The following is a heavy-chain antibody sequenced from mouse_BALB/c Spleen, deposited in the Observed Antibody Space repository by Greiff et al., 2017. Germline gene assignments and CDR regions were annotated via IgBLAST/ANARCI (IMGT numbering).Heavy chain of an antibody. J-gene: IGHJ2*01. CDR3: ARVNIPYYYGSPLYYFDY. D-gene: IGHD1-1*01. V-gene: IGHV7-3*02. CDR2: IRNKANGYTT. Sequence: EVKLVESGGGLVQPGGSLRLSCATSGFTFTDYYMSWVRQPPGKALEWLGFIRNKANGYTTEYSASVKGRFTISRDNSQSILYLQMNTLRAEDSATYYCARVNIPYYYGSPLYYFDYWGQGTTLTVSS. CDR1: GFTFTDYY.